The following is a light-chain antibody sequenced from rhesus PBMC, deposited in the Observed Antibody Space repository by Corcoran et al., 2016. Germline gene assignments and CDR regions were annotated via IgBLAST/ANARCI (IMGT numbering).Light chain of an antibody. V-gene: IGKV3-24*04. Sequence: EIVMTQSSATLALSPGERATLSCRARQSVSSYLAWYQQKPGQAPRLLIYGASSRATGIPDRVSGSGSGTEFTLTISCLEPEDVGINFYLRSSNWWTVGQGTKVKVK. CDR1: QSVSSY. CDR3: LRSSNWWT. J-gene: IGKJ1*01. CDR2: GAS.